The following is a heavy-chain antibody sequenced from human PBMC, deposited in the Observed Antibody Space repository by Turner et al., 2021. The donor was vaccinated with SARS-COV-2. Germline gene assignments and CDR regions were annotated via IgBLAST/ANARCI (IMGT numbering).Heavy chain of an antibody. J-gene: IGHJ4*02. Sequence: LQLQESGPGLVKPSETLSLTCTVSGGSITKNYDYWGWIRQPPGKGLEWIGSIYYSGNTYYNPSLKSRVTISVDTSKSQFSLKLSSVTAADTAVYYCARLPERYFFDYWGQGALVTVSS. CDR2: IYYSGNT. CDR3: ARLPERYFFDY. V-gene: IGHV4-39*01. CDR1: GGSITKNYDY.